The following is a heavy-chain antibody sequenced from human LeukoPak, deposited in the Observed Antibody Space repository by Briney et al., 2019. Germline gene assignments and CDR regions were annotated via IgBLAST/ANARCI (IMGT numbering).Heavy chain of an antibody. CDR2: MNPNSGNT. CDR3: ASFSIAVAGNLKCYYDSSGDDY. J-gene: IGHJ4*02. D-gene: IGHD3-22*01. CDR1: GYTFTSYD. V-gene: IGHV1-8*02. Sequence: GASVKVSCKASGYTFTSYDINWVRQATGQGLEWMGWMNPNSGNTGYAQKFQGRVTMTRDTSISTAYMELSRLRSDDTAVYYCASFSIAVAGNLKCYYDSSGDDYWGQGTLVTVSS.